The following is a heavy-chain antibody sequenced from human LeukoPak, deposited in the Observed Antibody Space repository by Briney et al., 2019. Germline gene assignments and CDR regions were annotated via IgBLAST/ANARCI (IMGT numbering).Heavy chain of an antibody. D-gene: IGHD2-15*01. CDR2: IYYSGST. V-gene: IGHV4-39*01. CDR3: AREGDVVAARRDWFDP. Sequence: SETLSLTCTVSGGSISSSSYYWGWIGQPPGKGLEWIGSIYYSGSTYYNPSLKSRVTISVDTSKNQFSLKLSSVTAADTAVYYCAREGDVVAARRDWFDPWGQGTLVTVSS. J-gene: IGHJ5*02. CDR1: GGSISSSSYY.